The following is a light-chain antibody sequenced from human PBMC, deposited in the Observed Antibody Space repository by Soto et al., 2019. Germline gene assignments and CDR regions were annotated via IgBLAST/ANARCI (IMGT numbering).Light chain of an antibody. V-gene: IGLV2-14*01. CDR3: SSYTSSSTHVV. CDR1: SSDVGGYNY. J-gene: IGLJ2*01. CDR2: DVS. Sequence: QSALTQPASVSGSPGQSITISCTGTSSDVGGYNYVSWYQQHPGKAPKLMIHDVSKRPSWVSNRFSGSKSGTTASLTISGLQAEDEADYYCSSYTSSSTHVVFGGGTKLTVL.